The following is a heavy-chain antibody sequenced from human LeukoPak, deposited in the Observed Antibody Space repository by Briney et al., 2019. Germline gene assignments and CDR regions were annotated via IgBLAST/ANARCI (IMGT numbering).Heavy chain of an antibody. CDR2: ISGSASTT. CDR3: ARDASYHYGSGSYDDY. CDR1: GFRFSSYE. V-gene: IGHV3-48*03. J-gene: IGHJ4*02. Sequence: QTGGSLRLSCAASGFRFSSYEMNWVRQAPGKGLEWVSHISGSASTTYHADSVKGRFTISRDNAKNSLYLQMNSLRAEDTAIYYCARDASYHYGSGSYDDYWGQGTLVTVSS. D-gene: IGHD3-10*01.